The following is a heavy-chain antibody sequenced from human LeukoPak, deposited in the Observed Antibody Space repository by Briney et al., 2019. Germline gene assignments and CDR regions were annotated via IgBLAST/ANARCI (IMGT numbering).Heavy chain of an antibody. CDR3: ARSMTTVTTRFFDL. J-gene: IGHJ2*01. CDR1: GFTFSDYG. CDR2: ITWNGVGT. D-gene: IGHD4-17*01. V-gene: IGHV3-20*04. Sequence: GGSLRLSCAASGFTFSDYGMIWVRQAPGKGLEWVSYITWNGVGTAYADSMKGRFTVSRDNVKNSLFLQMDSLRAEDTALYYCARSMTTVTTRFFDLWGRGTLVTVSS.